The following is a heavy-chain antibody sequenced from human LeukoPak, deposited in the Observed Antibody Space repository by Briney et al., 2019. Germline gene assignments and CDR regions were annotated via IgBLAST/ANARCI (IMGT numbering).Heavy chain of an antibody. D-gene: IGHD2-8*01. V-gene: IGHV4-31*03. CDR3: ARVDIVLDKGFDY. CDR1: GGSISSGDYY. J-gene: IGHJ4*02. CDR2: IYYSGST. Sequence: PSQTLSLTCTVSGGSISSGDYYWSWIRQHPGKGLEWIGYIYYSGSTYYNPSLKSRVTISVDTSKNQFSLKLSSVTAADTAVYYCARVDIVLDKGFDYWGQGTLVTVSS.